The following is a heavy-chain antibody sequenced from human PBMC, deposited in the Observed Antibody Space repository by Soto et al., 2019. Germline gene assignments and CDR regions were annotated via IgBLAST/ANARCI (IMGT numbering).Heavy chain of an antibody. Sequence: QMQLVQSGPEVKKPGTSVKVSCKASGFTFTSSAMQWVRQARGQRLEWIGWIVVGSGNTNYAQKFQERVTITRDMSTSTAYMELSSLRSEDTAVYYCAAAYYDYVWGSYSDYYGMDVWGQGTTVTVSS. J-gene: IGHJ6*02. CDR3: AAAYYDYVWGSYSDYYGMDV. V-gene: IGHV1-58*02. CDR2: IVVGSGNT. D-gene: IGHD3-16*01. CDR1: GFTFTSSA.